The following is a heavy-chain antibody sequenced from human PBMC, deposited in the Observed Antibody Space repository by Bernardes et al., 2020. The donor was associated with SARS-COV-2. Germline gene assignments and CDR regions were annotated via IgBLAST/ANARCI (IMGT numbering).Heavy chain of an antibody. D-gene: IGHD4-17*01. Sequence: GESLKISCKGSGYSFTSYWITWVRQMPGKGLECLGRIDPSDSYTIYSPSFQGHVTISADKSISTAFLQWSSLKASDTAMYYCARQGEDYVDSLDYWGQGTLVTVSS. CDR1: GYSFTSYW. J-gene: IGHJ4*02. CDR3: ARQGEDYVDSLDY. CDR2: IDPSDSYT. V-gene: IGHV5-10-1*01.